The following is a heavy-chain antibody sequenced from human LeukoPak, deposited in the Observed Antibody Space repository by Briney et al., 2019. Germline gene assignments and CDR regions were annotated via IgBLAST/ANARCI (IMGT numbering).Heavy chain of an antibody. CDR1: GGSISTYY. J-gene: IGHJ4*02. CDR3: ARVVLSSGWPYYFDY. V-gene: IGHV4-59*01. CDR2: IYYSGNT. D-gene: IGHD6-19*01. Sequence: SETLSLTCTVSGGSISTYYWSWIRQPPGKGLEWIGYIYYSGNTNYNPSLKSRVTISIDTSKNQFSLKLSSVTAADTAVYYCARVVLSSGWPYYFDYWGQGTLVTVSS.